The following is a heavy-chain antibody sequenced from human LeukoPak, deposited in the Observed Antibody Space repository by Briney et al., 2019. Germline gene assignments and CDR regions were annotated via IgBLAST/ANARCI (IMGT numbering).Heavy chain of an antibody. CDR2: IYHSGST. J-gene: IGHJ3*02. CDR3: ASQYSSIAARPKAFDI. V-gene: IGHV4-38-2*02. D-gene: IGHD6-6*01. CDR1: GYSISSGYY. Sequence: SETLSLTCTVSGYSISSGYYWGWIRQPPGKGLEWIGSIYHSGSTYYNPSLKSRVAISVDTSKNQFSLKLSSVTAADTAVYYCASQYSSIAARPKAFDIWGQGTMVTVSS.